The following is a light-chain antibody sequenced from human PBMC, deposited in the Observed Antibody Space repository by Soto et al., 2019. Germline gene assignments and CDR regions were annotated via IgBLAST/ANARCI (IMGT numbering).Light chain of an antibody. CDR2: NNN. V-gene: IGLV1-44*01. CDR3: ASWDGSLSAQD. J-gene: IGLJ1*01. CDR1: SSKIGTNS. Sequence: QSVLTQPPSASGTPGHRVTISCSGRSSKIGTNSVSWYQQLPGTAPKLLLYNNNRRPSGVPDRFFGSKSGTSASLVISGLQSEDEADYYCASWDGSLSAQDFGTGTKGTVL.